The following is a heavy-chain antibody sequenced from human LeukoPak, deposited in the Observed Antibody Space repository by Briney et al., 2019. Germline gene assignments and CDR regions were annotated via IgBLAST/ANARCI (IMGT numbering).Heavy chain of an antibody. CDR2: ICPRGST. V-gene: IGHV4-30-2*01. J-gene: IGHJ4*02. CDR3: ARFSPRAMGNYLDF. D-gene: IGHD7-27*01. CDR1: GGSISSGSYS. Sequence: SQTLSLTCAVSGGSISSGSYSWSWIRQPPGKGLEWIGYICPRGSTYYNPSLKSRVILSLDKSANQFSLNLSFVTAADTAVYYCARFSPRAMGNYLDFWGQGTLVTVSS.